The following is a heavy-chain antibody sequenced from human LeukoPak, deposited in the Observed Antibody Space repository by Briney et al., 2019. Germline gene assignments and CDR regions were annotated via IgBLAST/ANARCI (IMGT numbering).Heavy chain of an antibody. V-gene: IGHV4-4*07. CDR3: ARDSGGARYYYDSSGYYLGDYFDY. D-gene: IGHD3-22*01. J-gene: IGHJ4*02. Sequence: SETLSLTCTVSGGSISSYYWSWIRQPAGKGLEWIGRIYTSGSTNYNPSLKSLLTLSVDTAKNPFSLKLSPVNAADTAVYYCARDSGGARYYYDSSGYYLGDYFDYWGQGTLVTVSS. CDR1: GGSISSYY. CDR2: IYTSGST.